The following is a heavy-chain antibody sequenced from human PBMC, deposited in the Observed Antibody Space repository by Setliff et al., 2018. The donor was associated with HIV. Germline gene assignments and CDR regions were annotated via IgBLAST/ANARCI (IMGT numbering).Heavy chain of an antibody. J-gene: IGHJ6*02. Sequence: ASVTVSCKASGFTFTNYAIHCVRQAPGQRLEWLGWINAGDENPKYSQKFQDRVTITRDTSASTAYMELSSLMSEDTAVYYCARLRVLQLLEWSNYYYYGLDVWGQGTTVTVSS. D-gene: IGHD3-3*01. V-gene: IGHV1-3*01. CDR1: GFTFTNYA. CDR3: ARLRVLQLLEWSNYYYYGLDV. CDR2: INAGDENP.